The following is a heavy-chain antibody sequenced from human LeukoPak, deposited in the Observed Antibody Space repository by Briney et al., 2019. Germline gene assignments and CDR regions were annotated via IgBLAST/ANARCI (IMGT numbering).Heavy chain of an antibody. J-gene: IGHJ4*02. CDR2: IYSSGAT. CDR3: ARDRYYYDNSGSTFDY. CDR1: GGSIISGSNY. D-gene: IGHD3-22*01. Sequence: SETLSLTCNVSGGSIISGSNYWGWIRQPPRKTLGWIGSIYSSGATYYNPSLKSRVIILLDTSKNYVSLKLSSVTAADTAVYYCARDRYYYDNSGSTFDYWGQGTLVTVSS. V-gene: IGHV4-39*07.